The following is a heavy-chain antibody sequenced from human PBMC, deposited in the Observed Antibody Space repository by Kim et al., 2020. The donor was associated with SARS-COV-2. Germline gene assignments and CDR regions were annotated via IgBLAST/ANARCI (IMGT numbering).Heavy chain of an antibody. Sequence: GGSLRLSCAASGFTFSNYAMAWGRQVPGKGLEWVSAISASGDGTYYADSVKGRFTISRDNSKNTLYLQMNSLRAEDTAIYYCAKHGQQLVYFDFWGQGTLVTVSS. CDR3: AKHGQQLVYFDF. D-gene: IGHD6-13*01. CDR1: GFTFSNYA. V-gene: IGHV3-23*01. CDR2: ISASGDGT. J-gene: IGHJ4*02.